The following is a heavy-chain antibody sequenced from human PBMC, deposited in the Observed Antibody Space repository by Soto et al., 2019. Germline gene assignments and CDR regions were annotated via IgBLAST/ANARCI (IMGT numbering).Heavy chain of an antibody. CDR3: ARANVGPPGGGSWIMPFDF. J-gene: IGHJ4*02. CDR2: IYPGGST. CDR1: GGSISSYY. Sequence: ETLSLTCTVSGGSISSYYWSWIRQSAGQGLEWIGRIYPGGSTYYNPSLKSRVTMSADTSKNQFSLRLTSVTAADTAVYYCARANVGPPGGGSWIMPFDFWGQGTLVTVSS. V-gene: IGHV4-4*07. D-gene: IGHD2-15*01.